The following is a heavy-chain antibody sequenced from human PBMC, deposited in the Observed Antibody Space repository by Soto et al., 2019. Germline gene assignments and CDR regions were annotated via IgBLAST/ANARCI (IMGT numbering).Heavy chain of an antibody. CDR2: IIPILGIA. CDR3: ARDYSSSPNDAFDI. V-gene: IGHV1-69*04. D-gene: IGHD6-13*01. Sequence: SVKVSCKASGCTFSSYTISWVRQAPGQGLEWMGRIIPILGIANYAQKFQGRVTITADKSTSTAYMELSSLRSEDTAVYYCARDYSSSPNDAFDIWGQGTMVTVSS. J-gene: IGHJ3*02. CDR1: GCTFSSYT.